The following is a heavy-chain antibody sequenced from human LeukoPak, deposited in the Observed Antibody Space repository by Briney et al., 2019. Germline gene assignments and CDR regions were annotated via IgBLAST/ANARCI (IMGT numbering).Heavy chain of an antibody. D-gene: IGHD1-1*01. J-gene: IGHJ4*02. CDR2: ISSSGSTI. Sequence: GGSLRLSCTASGFNFGDASMNWVRRAPGKGLEWVSYISSSGSTIYYADSVKGRFTVSRDNAKNSLYLQMNSLRVEDTAVYYCARDPRTVRIWGQGTLVTVSS. CDR1: GFNFGDAS. V-gene: IGHV3-11*04. CDR3: ARDPRTVRI.